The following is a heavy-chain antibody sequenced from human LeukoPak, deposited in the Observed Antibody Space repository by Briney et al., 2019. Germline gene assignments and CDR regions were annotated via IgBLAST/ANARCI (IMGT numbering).Heavy chain of an antibody. J-gene: IGHJ4*02. D-gene: IGHD2-2*01. CDR3: ARQNLGYCSSTSCYSY. CDR2: MYYSGNT. V-gene: IGHV4-39*01. CDR1: GGSISSSSYY. Sequence: KSSETLSLTCSVSGGSISSSSYYWGWIRQPPGKVLEWIGSMYYSGNTYYNPSLKSRVTISVDTSKNQCSLKLSSVTAADTAVYYCARQNLGYCSSTSCYSYWGQGTLVTVSS.